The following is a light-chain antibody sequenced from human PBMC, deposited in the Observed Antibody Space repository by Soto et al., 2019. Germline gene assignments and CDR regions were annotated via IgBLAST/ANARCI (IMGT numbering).Light chain of an antibody. V-gene: IGKV1-39*01. CDR1: QSISSY. CDR2: AAS. CDR3: QQSYSTLMYT. J-gene: IGKJ2*01. Sequence: DIQMTQSPSSLSASVGDRVTITCRASQSISSYLNWYQQKPGKAPKLLIYAASSLQSGVPSRFSGSVSGTDFPLTISSLRPEDFATYYCQQSYSTLMYTFGQGTKLEIK.